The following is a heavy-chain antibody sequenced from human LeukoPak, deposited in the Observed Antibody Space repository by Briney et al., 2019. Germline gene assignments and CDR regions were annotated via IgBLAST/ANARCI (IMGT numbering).Heavy chain of an antibody. V-gene: IGHV4-38-2*01. J-gene: IGHJ4*02. CDR3: VRVDWNPDY. D-gene: IGHD1-1*01. CDR1: SYSTRSGYH. CDR2: IYRSGVA. Sequence: PSETLSLICAVSSYSTRSGYHWGWIRQPPGKGLEWIANIYRSGVAYYDPSVKSRVTMSVDTSTNQFTLKLTSVTAADTAIYYCVRVDWNPDYWGPGILVTVSS.